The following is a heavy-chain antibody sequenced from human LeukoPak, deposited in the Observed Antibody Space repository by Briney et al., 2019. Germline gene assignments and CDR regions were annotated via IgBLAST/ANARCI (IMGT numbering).Heavy chain of an antibody. Sequence: SETLSLTCTVSGVSISSYYWSWIRQPPGKGLEWIGYIYYSGSTNYNPSLKSRVTISVDTSKNQFSLKLSSVTAADTAVYYCARGTDYVWGSYRYTRKNWFDHWGQGTLVTVSS. CDR1: GVSISSYY. CDR3: ARGTDYVWGSYRYTRKNWFDH. D-gene: IGHD3-16*02. CDR2: IYYSGST. V-gene: IGHV4-59*01. J-gene: IGHJ5*02.